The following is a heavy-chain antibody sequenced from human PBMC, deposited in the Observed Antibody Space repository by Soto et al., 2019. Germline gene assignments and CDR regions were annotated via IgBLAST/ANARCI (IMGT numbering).Heavy chain of an antibody. CDR2: ISSSSNYI. V-gene: IGHV3-21*02. CDR1: GFTFSSYN. J-gene: IGHJ4*02. Sequence: EMQLVESGGGLVKPGGSLRLSCTASGFTFSSYNMNWVRQAPGKGLEWVSSISSSSNYIYYADSMKGRFTISRDNAKNSLYLQMNSLRAEDTAVYYCARENAYGDPNSFDYWGQGTLVTVSS. D-gene: IGHD4-17*01. CDR3: ARENAYGDPNSFDY.